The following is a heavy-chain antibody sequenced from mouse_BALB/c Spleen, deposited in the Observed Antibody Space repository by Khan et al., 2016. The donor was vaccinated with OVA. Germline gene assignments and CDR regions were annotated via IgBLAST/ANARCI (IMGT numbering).Heavy chain of an antibody. CDR3: ARNRESDYFDY. V-gene: IGHV2-9*02. J-gene: IGHJ2*01. Sequence: QVQLQQSGPGLVAPSQSLSITCTVSGFSLTSYGIHWVRQPPGKGLEWLGIIWAGGSPNYNSPLMSRLSISKDNSWSQVFLKMNSLQTDDTAMYFCARNRESDYFDYWGQGTTLTVSS. CDR1: GFSLTSYG. CDR2: IWAGGSP.